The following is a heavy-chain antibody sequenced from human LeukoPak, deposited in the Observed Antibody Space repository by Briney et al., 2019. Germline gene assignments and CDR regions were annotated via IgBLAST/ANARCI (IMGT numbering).Heavy chain of an antibody. CDR1: GFTFSSYW. CDR3: AREGKYTDAFDI. Sequence: GGSLRLSCAASGFTFSSYWMHWVRQAPGKGLEWVSYISSSGSTIYYADSVKGRFTISRDNAKNSLYLQMNSLRAEDTAVYYCAREGKYTDAFDIWGQGTMVTVSS. J-gene: IGHJ3*02. D-gene: IGHD6-6*01. V-gene: IGHV3-48*04. CDR2: ISSSGSTI.